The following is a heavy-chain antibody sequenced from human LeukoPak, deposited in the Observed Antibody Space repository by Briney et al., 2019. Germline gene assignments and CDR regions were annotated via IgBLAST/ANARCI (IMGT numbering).Heavy chain of an antibody. CDR2: IYYSGGT. CDR3: ARRAGCGWYYFDY. D-gene: IGHD6-19*01. J-gene: IGHJ4*02. Sequence: AETLSLTCTVSGGSISSSSYYWGWIRQPSGKGLEWIGSIYYSGGTYYNPSLKSRVTISVDTSKNQFSLKLSSVTAADTAVYYCARRAGCGWYYFDYWGQGTLVTVSS. V-gene: IGHV4-39*01. CDR1: GGSISSSSYY.